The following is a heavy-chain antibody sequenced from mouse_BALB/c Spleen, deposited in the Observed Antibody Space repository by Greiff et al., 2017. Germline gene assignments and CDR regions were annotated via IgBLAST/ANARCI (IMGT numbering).Heavy chain of an antibody. V-gene: IGHV1-14*01. CDR1: GYTFTSYV. CDR3: ARGYYGSKSHAMDY. D-gene: IGHD1-1*01. J-gene: IGHJ4*01. Sequence: SGPELVKPGASVKMSCKASGYTFTSYVMHWVKQKPGQGLEWIGYINPYNDGTKYNEKFKGKATLTSDKSSSTAYMELSSLTSEDSAVYYCARGYYGSKSHAMDYWGQGTSVTVSS. CDR2: INPYNDGT.